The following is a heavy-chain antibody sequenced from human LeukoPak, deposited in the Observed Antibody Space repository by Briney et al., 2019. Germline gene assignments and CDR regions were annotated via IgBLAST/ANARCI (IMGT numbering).Heavy chain of an antibody. D-gene: IGHD3-22*01. J-gene: IGHJ4*02. CDR2: ISTSGGST. V-gene: IGHV3-23*01. CDR3: AKGYFYDSSGYYYGMDYFDY. CDR1: GSTFSSYA. Sequence: GGSLRLSCAASGSTFSSYAMSWVRQAPGKGLEWVSVISTSGGSTFYADSVKGRFTISRDNSKNTVYLQMNSLRAEDTAVYFCAKGYFYDSSGYYYGMDYFDYWGQGTLVTVSS.